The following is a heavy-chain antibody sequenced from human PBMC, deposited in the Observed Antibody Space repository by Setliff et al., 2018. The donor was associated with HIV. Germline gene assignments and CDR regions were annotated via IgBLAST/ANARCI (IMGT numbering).Heavy chain of an antibody. V-gene: IGHV1-8*01. CDR1: GYTFTSFD. CDR3: TRIRAMVRGVTSYDAFDI. D-gene: IGHD3-10*01. J-gene: IGHJ3*02. CDR2: MNPNSGNS. Sequence: GASVKVSCKASGYTFTSFDINWVRQATGQGLEWMGWMNPNSGNSGFAQKFQGRVTMTRNSSISTAYMELSSLRFGDTAVYYCTRIRAMVRGVTSYDAFDIWGQGTKVTVSS.